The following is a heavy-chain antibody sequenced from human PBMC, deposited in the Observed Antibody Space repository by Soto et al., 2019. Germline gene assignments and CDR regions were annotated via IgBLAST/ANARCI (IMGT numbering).Heavy chain of an antibody. CDR1: GGSFTGYY. CDR3: ARQHVRGRTIAGAAEF. CDR2: INQSGNT. Sequence: SETLSLTCAVYGGSFTGYYWSWIRQPPGKGLEWIGEINQSGNTNYNPSLKSRVTISVDTSKNQLFLNLTSVTAADTAMYYCARQHVRGRTIAGAAEFWGQGTMVTVYS. V-gene: IGHV4-34*01. D-gene: IGHD6-13*01. J-gene: IGHJ4*02.